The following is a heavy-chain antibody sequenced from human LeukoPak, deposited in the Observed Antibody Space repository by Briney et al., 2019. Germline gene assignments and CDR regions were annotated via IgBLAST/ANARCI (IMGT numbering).Heavy chain of an antibody. J-gene: IGHJ4*02. CDR1: GYTFSSYW. CDR3: ARDGGTMIVVVITEYYFDY. D-gene: IGHD3-22*01. Sequence: GGSLRLSCAASGYTFSSYWMHWVRQAPGKGLVWVSRINSDGSSTSYADSVKGRFTISRDNSKNTLYLQMNSLRAEDTAVYYCARDGGTMIVVVITEYYFDYWGQGTLVTVSS. V-gene: IGHV3-74*01. CDR2: INSDGSST.